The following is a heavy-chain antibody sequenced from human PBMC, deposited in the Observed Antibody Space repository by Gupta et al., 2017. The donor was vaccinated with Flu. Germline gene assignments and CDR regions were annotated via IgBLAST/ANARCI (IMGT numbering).Heavy chain of an antibody. Sequence: QVQLQQWGAGLLKPSETLSLTCAVYGGSFSGYYWSWIRQPPGKGLEWIGEINHSGSTNYNPSLKSRVTISVDTSKNQFSLKLSSVTAADTAVYYCARGPRYCSSTSCYDEGYGMDVWGQGTTVTVSS. CDR1: GGSFSGYY. CDR3: ARGPRYCSSTSCYDEGYGMDV. V-gene: IGHV4-34*01. J-gene: IGHJ6*02. CDR2: INHSGST. D-gene: IGHD2-2*01.